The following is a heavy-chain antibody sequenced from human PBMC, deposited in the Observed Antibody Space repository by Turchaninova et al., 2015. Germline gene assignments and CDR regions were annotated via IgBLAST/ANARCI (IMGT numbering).Heavy chain of an antibody. CDR3: ARDRGQDAPIDY. J-gene: IGHJ4*02. D-gene: IGHD3-10*01. CDR1: GFTFKSYG. V-gene: IGHV3-33*01. Sequence: QVQSVESGGGVVPPGRALSLPCAASGFTFKSYGMHWVRQAPGKGLEWVAVIWHDGRNYFYADSVKGRFSISRDNSKNTLYLQMNSLRVEDTAVYHCARDRGQDAPIDYWGQGTLVTVSS. CDR2: IWHDGRNY.